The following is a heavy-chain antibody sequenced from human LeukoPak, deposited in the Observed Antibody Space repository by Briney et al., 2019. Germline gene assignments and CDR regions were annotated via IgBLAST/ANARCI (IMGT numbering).Heavy chain of an antibody. CDR3: ARVAGATLPVDY. J-gene: IGHJ4*02. D-gene: IGHD1-26*01. CDR2: ISSSSSYI. V-gene: IGHV3-21*01. Sequence: GGSLRLSCAASGFTFSSYGMNWVRQAPGKGLEWVSSISSSSSYIYYADSVKGRFTISRDNAKNSLYLQMNSLRAEDTAVYYCARVAGATLPVDYWGQGTLVTVSS. CDR1: GFTFSSYG.